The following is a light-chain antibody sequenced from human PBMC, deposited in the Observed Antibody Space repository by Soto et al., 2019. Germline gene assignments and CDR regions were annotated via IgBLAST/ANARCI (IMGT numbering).Light chain of an antibody. J-gene: IGLJ1*01. V-gene: IGLV1-44*01. Sequence: QSVLTQPPSASGTPGQRVTISCSGSSSYIGGNTVNWYQQLPGTAPNLLLYGNDQRPSGVPDRFSGSKSGTSASLAISGLQSKDEANYYCAAWDDSLTAFVFGTGTKLTVL. CDR2: GND. CDR1: SSYIGGNT. CDR3: AAWDDSLTAFV.